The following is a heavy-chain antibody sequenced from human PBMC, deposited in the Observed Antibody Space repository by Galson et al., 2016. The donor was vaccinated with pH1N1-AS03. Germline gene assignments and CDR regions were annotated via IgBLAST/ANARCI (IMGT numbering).Heavy chain of an antibody. J-gene: IGHJ4*02. V-gene: IGHV2-5*02. CDR2: IYWDDDK. CDR3: TRPRYYNTNLYYFDY. CDR1: GFSLATSGVG. Sequence: PALVKPTQTLTLTCAFSGFSLATSGVGVGWIRQPPGKALEWLALIYWDDDKLYKPSLQSRLTVTKDTSKNLVVLTFTDMDPVDTATYFCTRPRYYNTNLYYFDYWGQGTLVTASS. D-gene: IGHD2/OR15-2a*01.